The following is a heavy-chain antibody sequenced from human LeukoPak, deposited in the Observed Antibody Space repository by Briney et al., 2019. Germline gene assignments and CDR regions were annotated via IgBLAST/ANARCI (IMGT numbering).Heavy chain of an antibody. J-gene: IGHJ3*02. CDR1: GFTFSSYW. Sequence: GGSLRLSCAASGFTFSSYWMHWVRHAPGKGPVWVSRINNDGSGTTYADSVKGRFTISRDDAKNTLYLQMNSLRAEDTAVYYCAREKLLWFGELSGAFDIWGQGTMVTVSS. CDR2: INNDGSGT. V-gene: IGHV3-74*01. CDR3: AREKLLWFGELSGAFDI. D-gene: IGHD3-10*01.